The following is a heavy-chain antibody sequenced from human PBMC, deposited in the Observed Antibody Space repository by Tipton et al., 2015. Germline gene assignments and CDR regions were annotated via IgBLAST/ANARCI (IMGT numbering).Heavy chain of an antibody. J-gene: IGHJ5*02. CDR3: ARQWLQLQSWFDP. D-gene: IGHD5-24*01. V-gene: IGHV4-30-4*08. CDR1: GGSISSGEYY. CDR2: IDSSGST. Sequence: TLSLTCTVSGGSISSGEYYWSWIRQDPGKGLEWIGYIDSSGSTYYNPSLKSRVTISVDTSKNQFSLKLSSVTAADTAVYYCARQWLQLQSWFDPWGQGTLVTVSS.